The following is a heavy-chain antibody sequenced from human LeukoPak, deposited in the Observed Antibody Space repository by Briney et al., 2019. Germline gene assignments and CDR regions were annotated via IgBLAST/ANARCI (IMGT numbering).Heavy chain of an antibody. CDR2: ISSSGLDT. D-gene: IGHD3-10*02. J-gene: IGHJ6*04. CDR3: AELGITMIGGV. V-gene: IGHV3-23*01. Sequence: GGTLRLSCAASGFTFSSYGMSWVRQAPGKGLEWVSAISSSGLDTYYADSVKGRFTISRDNAKNSLYLQMNSLRAEDTAVYYCAELGITMIGGVWGKGTTVTISS. CDR1: GFTFSSYG.